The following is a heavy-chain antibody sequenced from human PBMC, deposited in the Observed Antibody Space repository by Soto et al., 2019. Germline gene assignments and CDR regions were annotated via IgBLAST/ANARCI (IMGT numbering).Heavy chain of an antibody. CDR1: GGTFSSYA. CDR3: ALDYYDXSGYYYTGGDYYYGMDV. J-gene: IGHJ6*02. V-gene: IGHV1-69*13. CDR2: IIPIFGTA. D-gene: IGHD3-22*01. Sequence: GASVKVSCKASGGTFSSYAISWVRQAPGQGLEWMGGIIPIFGTANYAQKFQGRVTITADESTSTAYMELSSLRSEDAAVYYCALDYYDXSGYYYTGGDYYYGMDVWGQGTTVTVSS.